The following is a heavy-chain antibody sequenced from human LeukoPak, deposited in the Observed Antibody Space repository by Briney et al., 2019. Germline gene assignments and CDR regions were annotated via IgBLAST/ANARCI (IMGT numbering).Heavy chain of an antibody. CDR2: INPNSGGT. CDR3: AREDSRSTSLGY. V-gene: IGHV1-2*02. CDR1: GYTFTGYY. D-gene: IGHD6-6*01. J-gene: IGHJ4*02. Sequence: ASVKVSCKASGYTFTGYYMHWVRQAPGQGLEWMGWINPNSGGTNYAQKFQGRVTMTRDTSISTVFMELSSLRSDDTAVYYCAREDSRSTSLGYWGQGTLVTVSS.